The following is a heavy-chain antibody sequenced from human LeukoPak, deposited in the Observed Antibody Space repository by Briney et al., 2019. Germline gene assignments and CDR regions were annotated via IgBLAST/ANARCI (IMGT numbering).Heavy chain of an antibody. CDR3: AKDQMTTVTYYYYYGMDV. CDR1: GFTVSGNY. Sequence: GGSLRLSCAASGFTVSGNYMSWVRQAPGKGLEWVSVIYSGGYTYYADSVKGRFTISRDNSKNTLYLQMNSLRAEDTAVYYCAKDQMTTVTYYYYYGMDVWGQGTTVTVSS. J-gene: IGHJ6*02. D-gene: IGHD4-17*01. CDR2: IYSGGYT. V-gene: IGHV3-66*01.